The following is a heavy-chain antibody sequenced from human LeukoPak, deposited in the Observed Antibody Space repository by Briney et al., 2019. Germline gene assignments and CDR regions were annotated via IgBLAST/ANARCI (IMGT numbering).Heavy chain of an antibody. CDR3: ARHPYYYDSSGYFAS. CDR2: INHSGST. CDR1: GGSISSYY. D-gene: IGHD3-22*01. J-gene: IGHJ4*02. V-gene: IGHV4-34*01. Sequence: SETLSLTCTVSGGSISSYYWSWIRQPPGKGLEWIGEINHSGSTNYNPSLKSRVTISVDTPKNQFSLKLSSVTVADTAVYYCARHPYYYDSSGYFASWGQGTLVTVSS.